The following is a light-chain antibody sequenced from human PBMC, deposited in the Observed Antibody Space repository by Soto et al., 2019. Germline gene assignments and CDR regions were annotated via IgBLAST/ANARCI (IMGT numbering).Light chain of an antibody. Sequence: SYELTQPPSVSVAPGKTARITCGGNNIGSESVHWYQQKPGQAPVLVIYYDSDRPSGIPERFSGSNSGNTATLTISRVEAGDEADYYCQVWDSSSENVVFGGGTQLTVL. CDR1: NIGSES. V-gene: IGLV3-21*04. CDR2: YDS. J-gene: IGLJ2*01. CDR3: QVWDSSSENVV.